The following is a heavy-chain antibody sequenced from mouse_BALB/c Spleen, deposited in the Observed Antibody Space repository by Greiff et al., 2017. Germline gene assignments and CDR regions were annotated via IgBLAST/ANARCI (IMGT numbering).Heavy chain of an antibody. V-gene: IGHV5-9-4*01. CDR3: ARWGGDYAMDY. CDR1: GFTFSSYA. Sequence: EVKLQESGGGLVQPGGSRKLSCAASGFTFSSYAMSWVRQSPEKRLEWVAEISSGGSYTYYPDTVTGRFTISRDNAKNTLYLEMSSLRSEDTAMYYCARWGGDYAMDYWGQGTSVTVSS. J-gene: IGHJ4*01. D-gene: IGHD1-1*02. CDR2: ISSGGSYT.